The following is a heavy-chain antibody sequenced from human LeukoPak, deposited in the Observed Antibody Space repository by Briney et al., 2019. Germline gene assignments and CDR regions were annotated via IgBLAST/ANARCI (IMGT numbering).Heavy chain of an antibody. CDR2: VSSSSSLI. CDR3: AREDGYCSGGSCYTWYYMDV. J-gene: IGHJ6*03. CDR1: GFTFSLHY. V-gene: IGHV3-48*01. D-gene: IGHD2-15*01. Sequence: PGGSLRLSCAASGFTFSLHYMGWVRQAPGKGLEWVSYVSSSSSLIYYSDSVRGRFTISRDSATNSVSLQMNSLRVEDTAVYYCAREDGYCSGGSCYTWYYMDVWGKGTTVTVSS.